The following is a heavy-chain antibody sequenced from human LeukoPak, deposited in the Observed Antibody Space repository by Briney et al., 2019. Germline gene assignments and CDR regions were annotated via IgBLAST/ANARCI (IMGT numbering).Heavy chain of an antibody. CDR3: ARVSRDYYDSSGVWYFDY. CDR1: GFTFSDYY. D-gene: IGHD3-22*01. V-gene: IGHV3-11*04. J-gene: IGHJ4*02. CDR2: ISSSGSTI. Sequence: PGGSLRLSCAASGFTFSDYYMSWIRQAPGKGLEWVSYISSSGSTIYYADSVKGRFTISRDNAKNSLYLQMNSLRAEDTAVYYCARVSRDYYDSSGVWYFDYWGQGTLVTVSS.